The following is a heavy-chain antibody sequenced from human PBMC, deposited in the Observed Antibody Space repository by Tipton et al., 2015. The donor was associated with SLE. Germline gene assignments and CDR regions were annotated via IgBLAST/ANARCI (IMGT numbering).Heavy chain of an antibody. J-gene: IGHJ6*03. CDR3: ARGGLGVSYSYYMDV. Sequence: TLSLTCTVSGGSISIYYWSWIRQPPGKGLEWVGFISYSGSTNYNPSLKSRVTISVDTSKNQFSQKLSSVTAADTAVYYCARGGLGVSYSYYMDVLGKGTTVTVSS. CDR1: GGSISIYY. CDR2: ISYSGST. V-gene: IGHV4-59*01. D-gene: IGHD1-26*01.